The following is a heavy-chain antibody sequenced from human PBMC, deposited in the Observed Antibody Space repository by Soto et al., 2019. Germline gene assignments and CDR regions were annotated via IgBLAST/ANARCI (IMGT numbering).Heavy chain of an antibody. CDR2: LSYDGSNK. CDR1: GFTFSSYG. V-gene: IGHV3-30*18. Sequence: QVQLVESGGGVVQPGRSLRLSFAASGFTFSSYGMHWVRQAPGKGLEWVAVLSYDGSNKYYADSVKGRFTISRDNSKNTLYLQMSSLRAEDTAVYYCVKDGSSGWPYYYDMDVWGQGTTVTVSS. CDR3: VKDGSSGWPYYYDMDV. J-gene: IGHJ6*02. D-gene: IGHD6-19*01.